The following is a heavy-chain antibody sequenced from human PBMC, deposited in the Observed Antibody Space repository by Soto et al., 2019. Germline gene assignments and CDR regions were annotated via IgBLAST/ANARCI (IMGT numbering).Heavy chain of an antibody. J-gene: IGHJ4*02. CDR3: ARPVWGSEGVLFDY. Sequence: SETLSLTCTVSGGSISSSSYYWGWIRQPPGKGLEWIGSIYYSGSTYYNPSLKSRVTISVDTSKNQFSLKLSSVTAADTAVYYCARPVWGSEGVLFDYWGQGTLVTVSS. D-gene: IGHD3-16*01. CDR2: IYYSGST. V-gene: IGHV4-39*01. CDR1: GGSISSSSYY.